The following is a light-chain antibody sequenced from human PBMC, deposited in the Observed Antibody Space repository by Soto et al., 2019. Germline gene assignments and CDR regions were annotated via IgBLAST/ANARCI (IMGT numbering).Light chain of an antibody. CDR2: WAS. CDR1: QSLIYTSNNKNY. CDR3: QQYYTFPRT. J-gene: IGKJ1*01. Sequence: DIVMTQSPDSLAVSLGERATINCKSSQSLIYTSNNKNYLSWYQKKPGQPPKMLIYWASTRESGVPDRFTGSGSGSNFTLTIASLQAEDVAVYYCQQYYTFPRTFGQGSKVEIK. V-gene: IGKV4-1*01.